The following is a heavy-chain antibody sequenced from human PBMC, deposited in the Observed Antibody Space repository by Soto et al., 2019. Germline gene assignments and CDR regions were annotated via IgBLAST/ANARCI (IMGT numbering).Heavy chain of an antibody. D-gene: IGHD5-18*01. CDR1: GGTFSSYT. CDR3: ARDRSTSHSYGFNNWFDP. J-gene: IGHJ5*02. CDR2: IIPILGKA. V-gene: IGHV1-69*10. Sequence: GASVKVSCKASGGTFSSYTISWVRQAPGQGREGMGGIIPILGKANYAQKLQGRVTITADESTSTAYMELSSLRSEDTAVYYYARDRSTSHSYGFNNWFDPWGQGTLVTVSS.